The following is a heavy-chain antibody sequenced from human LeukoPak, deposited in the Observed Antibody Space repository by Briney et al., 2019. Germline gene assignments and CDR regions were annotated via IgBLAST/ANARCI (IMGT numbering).Heavy chain of an antibody. J-gene: IGHJ2*01. CDR3: ARGRHYGSGSYSGDFDL. CDR1: GFTFDDYG. V-gene: IGHV3-20*04. CDR2: INWNGGST. D-gene: IGHD3-10*01. Sequence: GGSLRLSCAASGFTFDDYGMSWVRQAPGKGLELVSGINWNGGSTGYADSVKGRFTISRDNAKNSLYLQMNSLRVEDTALYYCARGRHYGSGSYSGDFDLWGRGTLVTVSS.